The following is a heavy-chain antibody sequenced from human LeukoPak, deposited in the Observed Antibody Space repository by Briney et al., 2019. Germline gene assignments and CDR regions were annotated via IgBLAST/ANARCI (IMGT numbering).Heavy chain of an antibody. V-gene: IGHV3-48*03. CDR2: ISSSGSTI. D-gene: IGHD6-13*01. CDR3: ARDLASSWYYFDY. CDR1: GFTFSSYE. Sequence: GGSLRLSCAASGFTFSSYEMNWVRQAPGKGLEWVSYISSSGSTIYYADSVKDRFTISRDNAKNSLYLQMNSLRAEDTAVYYCARDLASSWYYFDYWGQGTLVTVSS. J-gene: IGHJ4*02.